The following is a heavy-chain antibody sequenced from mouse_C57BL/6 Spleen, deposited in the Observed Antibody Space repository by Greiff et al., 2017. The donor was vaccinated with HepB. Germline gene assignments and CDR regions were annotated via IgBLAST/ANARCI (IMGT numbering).Heavy chain of an antibody. CDR1: GYTFTSYW. CDR3: ASYYDYDEDYARDY. V-gene: IGHV1-64*01. Sequence: QVQLQQSGAELVKPGASVKLSCKASGYTFTSYWMHWVKPRPGPGLEWIGMIHPTSGRTNYNEKFKRKATLTVDKSSSTAYMQLSSLTSEDSAVYYCASYYDYDEDYARDYWGQGTAGTVSA. CDR2: IHPTSGRT. J-gene: IGHJ4*01. D-gene: IGHD2-4*01.